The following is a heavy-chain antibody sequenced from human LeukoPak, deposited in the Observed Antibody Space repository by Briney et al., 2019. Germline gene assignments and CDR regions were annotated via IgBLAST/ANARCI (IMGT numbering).Heavy chain of an antibody. CDR3: GKDISAGGMDV. CDR1: GFTFSSDS. CDR2: ISRSSRTI. Sequence: GGSLRLSCAASGFTFSSDSMNWVRQAPGKGLEWVSYISRSSRTIYYADSVKGRFTVSRDNAKSSLHLQMNSLRAEDTALYYCGKDISAGGMDVWGQGTTVTVSS. J-gene: IGHJ6*02. D-gene: IGHD3-10*01. V-gene: IGHV3-48*04.